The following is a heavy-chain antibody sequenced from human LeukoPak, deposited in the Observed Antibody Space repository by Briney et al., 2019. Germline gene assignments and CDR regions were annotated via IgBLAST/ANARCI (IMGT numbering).Heavy chain of an antibody. J-gene: IGHJ6*02. CDR2: IKQDGSEQ. CDR3: ARGRGSSYGLPYGMDV. D-gene: IGHD5-18*01. Sequence: PGGSLRLSCAASRFTFHNHWMSWVRQAPGKGLEWVANIKQDGSEQYCVDSVKGRFTFSRDNAKNSLYLQMNSLRAEDTAVYYCARGRGSSYGLPYGMDVWGQGTTVTVSS. V-gene: IGHV3-7*01. CDR1: RFTFHNHW.